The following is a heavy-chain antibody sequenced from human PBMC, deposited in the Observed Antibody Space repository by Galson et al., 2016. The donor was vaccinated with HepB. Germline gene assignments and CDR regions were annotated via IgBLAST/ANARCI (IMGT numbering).Heavy chain of an antibody. J-gene: IGHJ6*04. CDR2: ISYDGTRK. CDR1: GFIFSQFA. V-gene: IGHV3-30-3*01. D-gene: IGHD2/OR15-2a*01. Sequence: SLRLSCAASGFIFSQFAVHWVRQAPGKGLEWVAVISYDGTRKYYTDSVKGRFTVSRDDSKTTLYLQMNTLRPEDTGVYYCARDQKYSETDFYFAMDVWGKGATVTVSS. CDR3: ARDQKYSETDFYFAMDV.